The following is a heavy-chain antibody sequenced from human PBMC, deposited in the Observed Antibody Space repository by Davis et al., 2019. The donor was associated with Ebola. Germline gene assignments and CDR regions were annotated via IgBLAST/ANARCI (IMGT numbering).Heavy chain of an antibody. J-gene: IGHJ3*02. CDR1: GDSVSSNSAA. CDR3: ARGYCSTITCHFAFDI. Sequence: SCAISGDSVSSNSAAWNWFRQSPSRGLEWLGRTYYRSKWYNDYAVSVKSRITINPDTSKNQFSLQLNSVTPEDSAVYYCARGYCSTITCHFAFDIWGQGTMVTVSP. CDR2: TYYRSKWYN. V-gene: IGHV6-1*01. D-gene: IGHD2-2*01.